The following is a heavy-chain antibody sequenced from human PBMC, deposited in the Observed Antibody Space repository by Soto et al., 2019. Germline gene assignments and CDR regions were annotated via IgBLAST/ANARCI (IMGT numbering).Heavy chain of an antibody. CDR1: GFTFSSYW. J-gene: IGHJ6*02. V-gene: IGHV3-7*01. CDR2: IKQDGSEK. D-gene: IGHD4-17*01. Sequence: EVQLVESGGGLVQPGGSLRLSCAASGFTFSSYWMSWVRQAPGKGLEWVANIKQDGSEKYYVDSVKGRFTISRDNAKNSLYLQMNSLRAEDTAVYYCARPGSDYGYHYYYYYGMDVWGQGTTVTVSS. CDR3: ARPGSDYGYHYYYYYGMDV.